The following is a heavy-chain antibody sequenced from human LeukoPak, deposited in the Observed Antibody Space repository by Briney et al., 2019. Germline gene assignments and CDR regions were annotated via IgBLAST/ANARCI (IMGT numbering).Heavy chain of an antibody. Sequence: PSETLSLTCTVSGGSISSHYWSWIRQPPGKGLEWIGYIYYSGSTNYNPSLKSRVTISVDTSKNQFSLKLSSVTAADTAVYYCASSQLLDPPGVWGKGTTVTVSS. CDR2: IYYSGST. CDR1: GGSISSHY. D-gene: IGHD2-2*02. CDR3: ASSQLLDPPGV. J-gene: IGHJ6*04. V-gene: IGHV4-59*11.